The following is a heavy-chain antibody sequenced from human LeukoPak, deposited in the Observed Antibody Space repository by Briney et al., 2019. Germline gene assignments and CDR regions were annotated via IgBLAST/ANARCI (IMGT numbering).Heavy chain of an antibody. J-gene: IGHJ3*02. CDR2: IIPIFGTA. CDR1: GGTFSSYA. V-gene: IGHV1-69*13. CDR3: ARSYYDILTGYPVNAFDI. Sequence: SVKVSCKASGGTFSSYAISWVRQAPGQGLEWMGGIIPIFGTANYAQKFEGSVTITAGDSSSTAYMELSSLRSEDTAVYYCARSYYDILTGYPVNAFDIWGQGTMVTVSS. D-gene: IGHD3-9*01.